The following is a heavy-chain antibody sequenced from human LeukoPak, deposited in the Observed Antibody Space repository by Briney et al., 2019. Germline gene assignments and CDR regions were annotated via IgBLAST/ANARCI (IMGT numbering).Heavy chain of an antibody. V-gene: IGHV4-31*03. J-gene: IGHJ5*02. Sequence: PSETLFLTCSVTGGSISSGGFYWSWIRQHPGQGLEWIGYIHNSGSTYYNPSLQSRAIISLDTSKSQFSLQLNSVTAADTAVYYCARVDGSGSKRWFDPWGQGVPVTVSS. CDR1: GGSISSGGFY. CDR2: IHNSGST. D-gene: IGHD3-10*01. CDR3: ARVDGSGSKRWFDP.